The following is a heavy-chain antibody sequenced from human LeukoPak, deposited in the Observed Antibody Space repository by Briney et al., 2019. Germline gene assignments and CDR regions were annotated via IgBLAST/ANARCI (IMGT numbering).Heavy chain of an antibody. CDR2: ISSSSSTI. Sequence: GGSLRLSCAASGFTFSLYSMNWVRQAPGKGLEWVSYISSSSSTIYYADSVKGRFTISRDNAKNSLYLQMNSLRAEDTAVYYCARDYTGYSSSWYAFDIWGQGTMVTVSS. CDR3: ARDYTGYSSSWYAFDI. CDR1: GFTFSLYS. D-gene: IGHD6-13*01. V-gene: IGHV3-48*01. J-gene: IGHJ3*02.